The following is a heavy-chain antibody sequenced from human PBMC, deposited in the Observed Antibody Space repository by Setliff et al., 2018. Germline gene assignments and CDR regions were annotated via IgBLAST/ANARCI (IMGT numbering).Heavy chain of an antibody. Sequence: GSLRLSCTASGFTFGDYAMSWVRQAPGKGLEWVGFIRSKAYGSEKYYVDSVKGRFSISRDNAKNSLYLQMNSLRAEDTAVYYCARNRYADYWGQGTLVTVSS. J-gene: IGHJ4*02. CDR2: IRSKAYGSEK. CDR1: GFTFGDYA. V-gene: IGHV3-7*01. D-gene: IGHD1-1*01. CDR3: ARNRYADY.